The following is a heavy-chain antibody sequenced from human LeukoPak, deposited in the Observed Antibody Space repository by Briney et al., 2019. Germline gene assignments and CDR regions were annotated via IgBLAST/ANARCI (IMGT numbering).Heavy chain of an antibody. CDR2: IYHSGST. Sequence: PSETLSFTCAVSGGSISSSDWWSWVRQPPGKGLEWIGEIYHSGSTNYNPSLKSRVTISVDTSKNQFSLKLSSVTAADTAVYYCATSGIAAAEAYWGQGTLVTVSS. J-gene: IGHJ4*02. V-gene: IGHV4-4*02. CDR1: GGSISSSDW. CDR3: ATSGIAAAEAY. D-gene: IGHD6-13*01.